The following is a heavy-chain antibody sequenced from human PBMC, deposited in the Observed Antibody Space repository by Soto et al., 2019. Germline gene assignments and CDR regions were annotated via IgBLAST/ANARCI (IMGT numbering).Heavy chain of an antibody. CDR2: IHYSGST. J-gene: IGHJ4*02. D-gene: IGHD5-18*01. CDR1: CGSIISYY. CDR3: ARGRGYSYGFFDY. Sequence: SETLSLTCTFSCGSIISYYWSWIRQPPGKGLEWIGYIHYSGSTNYNPSLKSRVTISVDTSKNQFSLKLSSATAADTAVYYCARGRGYSYGFFDYWGQGTLVTVSS. V-gene: IGHV4-59*01.